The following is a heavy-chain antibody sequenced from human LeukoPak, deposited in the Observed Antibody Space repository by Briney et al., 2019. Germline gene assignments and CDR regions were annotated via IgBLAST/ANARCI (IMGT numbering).Heavy chain of an antibody. CDR2: INPNSGGT. D-gene: IGHD2-2*01. CDR1: GYTFTGYY. J-gene: IGHJ4*02. CDR3: ARDLFCSSTSCYVDY. Sequence: ASVKVSCKASGYTFTGYYMHWVRQAPGQGLEWMGRINPNSGGTNYAQKFQGRVTMTRDTSISTAYMALSRLRSDDTAVYYCARDLFCSSTSCYVDYWGQGTLVTVSS. V-gene: IGHV1-2*06.